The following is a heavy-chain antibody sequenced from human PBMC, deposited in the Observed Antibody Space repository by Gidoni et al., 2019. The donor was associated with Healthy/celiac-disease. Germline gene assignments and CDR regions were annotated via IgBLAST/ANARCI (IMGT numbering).Heavy chain of an antibody. CDR1: GCSISRGCYY. CDR2: IYYSGST. CDR3: ARGFHMGRDGYNLTDY. J-gene: IGHJ4*02. Sequence: QVQLQESGPGLVKPSQTLSLTCTVSGCSISRGCYYWSWIRQHPGKGLEWIGYIYYSGSTYYNPSLKSRVTISVDTSKNQFSLKLSSVTAADTAVYYCARGFHMGRDGYNLTDYWGQGTLVTVSS. V-gene: IGHV4-31*03. D-gene: IGHD5-12*01.